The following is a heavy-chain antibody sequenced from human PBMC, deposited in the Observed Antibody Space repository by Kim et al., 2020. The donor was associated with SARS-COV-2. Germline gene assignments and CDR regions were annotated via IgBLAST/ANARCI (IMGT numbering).Heavy chain of an antibody. D-gene: IGHD1-26*01. CDR2: INAGNGNT. CDR1: GYTFTHYA. Sequence: ASVKVSCKASGYTFTHYAMHWVRQAPGQRLEWMGWINAGNGNTKYSQKFQGRVTITRDTSASTAYMELSSLRSEDTAVYYCARGGEWELPLDYWGQGTLVTVSS. J-gene: IGHJ4*02. CDR3: ARGGEWELPLDY. V-gene: IGHV1-3*01.